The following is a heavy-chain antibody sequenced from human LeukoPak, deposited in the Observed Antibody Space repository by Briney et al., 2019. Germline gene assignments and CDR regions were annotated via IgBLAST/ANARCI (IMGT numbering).Heavy chain of an antibody. D-gene: IGHD1-26*01. CDR1: GGSISSSSYY. CDR3: ARHSGIVGATRAHDY. CDR2: IYYSGGT. Sequence: SETLSLTCTVSGGSISSSSYYWGWIRQPPGKGLEWIGSIYYSGGTYYNPSLKSRVTISVDTSKNQFSLKLSSVTAADTAVYYCARHSGIVGATRAHDYWGQGTLVTVSS. V-gene: IGHV4-39*01. J-gene: IGHJ4*02.